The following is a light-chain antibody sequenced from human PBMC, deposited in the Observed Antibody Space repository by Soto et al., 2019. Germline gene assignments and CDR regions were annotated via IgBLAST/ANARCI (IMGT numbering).Light chain of an antibody. CDR2: DVS. V-gene: IGLV2-14*01. Sequence: QSARTQPASVSGSPGQSITISCTGTSSDVGGYNYVSWYQQHPGKAPKLMIYDVSNRSSGVSNRFSGSKSGNTASLTISGLQAEDEADYYCSSYTSSSTLVFGTGTKVTVL. CDR3: SSYTSSSTLV. J-gene: IGLJ1*01. CDR1: SSDVGGYNY.